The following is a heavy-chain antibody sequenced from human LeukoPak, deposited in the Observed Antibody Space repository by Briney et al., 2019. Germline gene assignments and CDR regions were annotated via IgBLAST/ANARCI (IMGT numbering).Heavy chain of an antibody. V-gene: IGHV3-7*01. CDR2: IKQDGSEK. J-gene: IGHJ4*02. Sequence: GGSLRLSCAASGFTFSSYWMSWVRQAPGKGLEWVANIKQDGSEKYYVDSVKGRFTISRDNAKNSLYLQMNSLRAEDTAVYYCASSSTGDYRRGGGYWGQGTLVTVSS. CDR1: GFTFSSYW. CDR3: ASSSTGDYRRGGGY. D-gene: IGHD4-11*01.